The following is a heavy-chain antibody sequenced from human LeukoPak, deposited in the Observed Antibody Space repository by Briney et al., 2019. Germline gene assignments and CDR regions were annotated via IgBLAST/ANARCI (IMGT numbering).Heavy chain of an antibody. V-gene: IGHV3-23*01. CDR1: GFTFSSYA. D-gene: IGHD3-10*01. Sequence: GGSLRLSCAASGFTFSSYAMNWVRQAPGKGLEWVSAISGSGGSTYYTDSVRGRFTISRDNSKNTLYLQMNSLRAEDTAVYYCAKDRGVHYYGSERGLYNWSDPWGQGTLVTVSS. CDR2: ISGSGGST. J-gene: IGHJ5*02. CDR3: AKDRGVHYYGSERGLYNWSDP.